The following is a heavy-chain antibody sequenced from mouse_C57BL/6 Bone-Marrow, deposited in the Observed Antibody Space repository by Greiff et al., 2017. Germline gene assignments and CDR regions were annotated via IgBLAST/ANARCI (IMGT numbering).Heavy chain of an antibody. D-gene: IGHD4-1*01. V-gene: IGHV1-54*01. J-gene: IGHJ3*01. CDR2: INPGSGGT. CDR1: GYAFTNYL. Sequence: QVQLKQSGAELVRPGTSVKVSCTASGYAFTNYLIEWVKQRPGQGLEWIGVINPGSGGTNYNEKFKGKATLTADKSSSTAYMQLSSLTSEDSAVYFCARSKNGDSWFAYWGQGTLVTVSA. CDR3: ARSKNGDSWFAY.